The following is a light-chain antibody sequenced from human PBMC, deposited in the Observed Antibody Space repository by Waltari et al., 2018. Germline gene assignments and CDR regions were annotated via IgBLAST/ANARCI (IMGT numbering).Light chain of an antibody. Sequence: EIVLPQSPATLSVSPGARASRSRRASHSISNNLSWYQQKPGQAPRLLIYGASARATGIPARFSGSGSGTEFTLTISSLQSEDFAIYYCQQYNNWPPVFTFGPGTKVDF. CDR2: GAS. CDR1: HSISNN. V-gene: IGKV3-15*01. CDR3: QQYNNWPPVFT. J-gene: IGKJ3*01.